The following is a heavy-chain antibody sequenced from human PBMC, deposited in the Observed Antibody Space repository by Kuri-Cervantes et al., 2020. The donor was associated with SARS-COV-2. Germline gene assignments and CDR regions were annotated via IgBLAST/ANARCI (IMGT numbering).Heavy chain of an antibody. J-gene: IGHJ6*02. CDR1: GGSISSYY. Sequence: ESLKISCTVSGGSISSYYWSRIRQPPGKGLEWIGYIYYSGSTNYNPSLKSRVTISVDTSKNQFSLKLSSVTAADTAVYYCATSYGGSGSYYYGMDVWGQGTTVTVSS. CDR2: IYYSGST. D-gene: IGHD3-10*01. CDR3: ATSYGGSGSYYYGMDV. V-gene: IGHV4-59*01.